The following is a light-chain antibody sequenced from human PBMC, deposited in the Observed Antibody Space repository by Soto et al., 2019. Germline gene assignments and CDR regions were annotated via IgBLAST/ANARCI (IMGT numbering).Light chain of an antibody. V-gene: IGKV1D-13*01. CDR3: QQFHNYPVT. J-gene: IGKJ5*01. CDR1: QAISGA. Sequence: AIQLTQSPSSLSASVGDRVTITCRASQAISGALAWYQQKPGKAPKLLIYDASSLESGVPLRFSGSGSRTDFTLTISSLQPEDSASYYCQQFHNYPVTLGQGTRLEIK. CDR2: DAS.